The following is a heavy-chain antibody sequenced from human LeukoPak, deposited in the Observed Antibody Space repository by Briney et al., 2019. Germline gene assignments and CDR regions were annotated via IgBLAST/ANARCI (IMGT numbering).Heavy chain of an antibody. D-gene: IGHD6-19*01. CDR1: GLTFSSYS. CDR3: ARDASSGWTRY. V-gene: IGHV3-21*01. Sequence: PGGSLRLSCAASGLTFSSYSMNWVRQAPGKGLEWVSSISSSSSYIYYADLVKGRFTISRDNAKNSLYLQMNSLRAEDTAVYYCARDASSGWTRYWDQGTLVTVSS. J-gene: IGHJ4*02. CDR2: ISSSSSYI.